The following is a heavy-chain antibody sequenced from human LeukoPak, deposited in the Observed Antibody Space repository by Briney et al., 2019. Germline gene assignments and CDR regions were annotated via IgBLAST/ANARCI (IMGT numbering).Heavy chain of an antibody. Sequence: ASVKVSCKVSGYTLTELSMHWVRQAPGKGLEWMGGFDPEDGETIYAQKFQGRVTMTEDTSTDTAYMELSSLRSEDTAVYYCARVGPYDSSGYNHYYYYYGMDVWGQGTTVTVSS. CDR1: GYTLTELS. V-gene: IGHV1-24*01. CDR3: ARVGPYDSSGYNHYYYYYGMDV. CDR2: FDPEDGET. J-gene: IGHJ6*02. D-gene: IGHD3-22*01.